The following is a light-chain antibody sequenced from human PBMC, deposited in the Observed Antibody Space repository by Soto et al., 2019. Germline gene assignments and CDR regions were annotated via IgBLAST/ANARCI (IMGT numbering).Light chain of an antibody. CDR1: SSDVGGYNY. Sequence: QSALTQPASVSGSPGQSITISCTGTSSDVGGYNYVSWNQQHPGKAPKLIIYEVSNRPSGVSNRLSGSKSGNTASLTISGIKAEDEADYYCSSYTSSSTRVFGGGTKLTVL. J-gene: IGLJ2*01. V-gene: IGLV2-14*01. CDR3: SSYTSSSTRV. CDR2: EVS.